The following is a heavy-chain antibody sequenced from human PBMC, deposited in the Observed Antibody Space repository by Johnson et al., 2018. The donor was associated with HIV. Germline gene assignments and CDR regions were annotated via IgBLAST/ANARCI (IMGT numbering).Heavy chain of an antibody. CDR2: IGPTGDT. J-gene: IGHJ3*02. CDR1: GFTSRNHD. V-gene: IGHV3-13*01. CDR3: ATLGGTVTTRAIAQPHDAFDI. D-gene: IGHD4-17*01. Sequence: VQLVESGGGLVQPGGSLRLSCAASGFTSRNHDMHWVRQATGKGLEWVSAIGPTGDTYYPGSVKGRFTIPRENAKNSLYLQMNSLRAEDTAVYYCATLGGTVTTRAIAQPHDAFDIWGQGTMVTVSS.